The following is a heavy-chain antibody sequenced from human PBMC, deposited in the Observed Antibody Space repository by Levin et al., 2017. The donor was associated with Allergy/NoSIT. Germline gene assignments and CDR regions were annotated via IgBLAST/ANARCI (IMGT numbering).Heavy chain of an antibody. V-gene: IGHV3-7*02. J-gene: IGHJ1*01. D-gene: IGHD6-19*01. Sequence: PGGSLRLSCAASGFTFSNYWMTWVRQAPGKGLEWVADIKQDGIEKYYVDSVKGRFTISRDNARNSLYLQLNSLRAEDTAVYYCARFWGAGWYGISENFQHWGQGTLVTVSS. CDR2: IKQDGIEK. CDR1: GFTFSNYW. CDR3: ARFWGAGWYGISENFQH.